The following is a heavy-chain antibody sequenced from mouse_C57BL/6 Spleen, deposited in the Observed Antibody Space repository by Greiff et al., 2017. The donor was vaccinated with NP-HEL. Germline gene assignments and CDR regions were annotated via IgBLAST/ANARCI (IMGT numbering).Heavy chain of an antibody. V-gene: IGHV14-4*01. J-gene: IGHJ3*01. CDR2: IDPENGDT. D-gene: IGHD1-1*01. CDR3: TSLLLRRVAY. CDR1: GFNIKDDY. Sequence: VQLQQSGAELVRPGASVKLSCTASGFNIKDDYMHWVKQRPEQGLEWIGWIDPENGDTEYASKFQGKATITADTSSNTAYLQLSSLTSEDTAVYYCTSLLLRRVAYWGQGTLVTVSA.